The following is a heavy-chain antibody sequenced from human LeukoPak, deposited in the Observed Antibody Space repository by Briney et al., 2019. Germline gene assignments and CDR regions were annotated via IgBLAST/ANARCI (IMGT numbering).Heavy chain of an antibody. D-gene: IGHD5-18*01. Sequence: PSETLSLTCIVSGGSISSYYWSWIRQPPGKGLEWIGCIYYSGSTNYNPSLKSRVTISVDTSKKQFSLKLGSVTAADTAVYYCARGEYTYEFDPWGQGTLVTVSS. J-gene: IGHJ5*02. CDR3: ARGEYTYEFDP. CDR1: GGSISSYY. CDR2: IYYSGST. V-gene: IGHV4-59*01.